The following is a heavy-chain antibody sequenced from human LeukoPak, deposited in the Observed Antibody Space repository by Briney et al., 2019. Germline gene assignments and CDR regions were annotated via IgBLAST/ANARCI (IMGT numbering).Heavy chain of an antibody. J-gene: IGHJ4*02. V-gene: IGHV3-53*01. Sequence: GGSLRLSCAASGFTVSSNYMSWVRQAPGKGLEWVSVIYSGGSTYYADSVKGRFTISRDNSKNTLYLQMNSLRAEDTAVYYCARENVDTPHYFDYWGQGTLVTVSS. CDR1: GFTVSSNY. D-gene: IGHD5-18*01. CDR3: ARENVDTPHYFDY. CDR2: IYSGGST.